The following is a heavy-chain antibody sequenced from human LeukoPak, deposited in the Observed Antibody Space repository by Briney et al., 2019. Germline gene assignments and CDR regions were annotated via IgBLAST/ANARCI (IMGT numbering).Heavy chain of an antibody. CDR1: GGSISSGSHY. CDR3: ASPWSSGGFDY. V-gene: IGHV4-61*02. D-gene: IGHD6-19*01. J-gene: IGHJ4*02. Sequence: SETLSLTCTVSGGSISSGSHYWSWIRQPAGKGLEWIGRLYTSESTNYNPSLKSRVTISIDTSKNQFSLKLSSVTAADTAVYYCASPWSSGGFDYWGQGTLVTVSS. CDR2: LYTSEST.